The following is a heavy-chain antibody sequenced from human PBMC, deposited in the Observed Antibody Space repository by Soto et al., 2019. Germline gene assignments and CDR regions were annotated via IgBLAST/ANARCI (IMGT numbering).Heavy chain of an antibody. CDR2: IIAIFGTT. CDR3: GTDRTSGVVAAPPNGLQANFAY. D-gene: IGHD2-15*01. Sequence: QVQLVPSGAQVKKPGSSVKVSCKASGGTFSSYAISWVRQAPGQGLEWMGGIIAIFGTTNYAQKFHGRVTSTADEPSRTAYLNSSSLKSGEPGAYCCGTDRTSGVVAAPPNGLQANFAYWGQGTRVTVSS. V-gene: IGHV1-69*01. J-gene: IGHJ4*02. CDR1: GGTFSSYA.